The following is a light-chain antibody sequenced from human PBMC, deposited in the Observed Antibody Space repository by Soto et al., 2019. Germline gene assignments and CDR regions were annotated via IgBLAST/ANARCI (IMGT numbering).Light chain of an antibody. Sequence: EIVMTQSPSTLSVSPGERASLSCGASQSVGNNLAWYRQKPGQAPRLLISDASNRATGIPARFSGSGSETDFTLTISSLEPEDSAVYYCQQRSNWPSLTFGGGTKVDIK. CDR2: DAS. J-gene: IGKJ4*01. CDR3: QQRSNWPSLT. V-gene: IGKV3-11*01. CDR1: QSVGNN.